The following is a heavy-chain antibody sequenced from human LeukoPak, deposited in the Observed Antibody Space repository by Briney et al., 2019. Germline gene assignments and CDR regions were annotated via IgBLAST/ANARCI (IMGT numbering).Heavy chain of an antibody. V-gene: IGHV4-59*01. J-gene: IGHJ4*02. CDR2: IYYSGST. Sequence: PSETLSLTCTVSGGSISSYYWSWIRQPPGKGLEWIGYIYYSGSTNYNPSLKSRVTISVDTSKNQFSLKLSSVTAADTAVYYCARVRYSGTYHYFDYWGQGTLVTVSS. D-gene: IGHD1-26*01. CDR3: ARVRYSGTYHYFDY. CDR1: GGSISSYY.